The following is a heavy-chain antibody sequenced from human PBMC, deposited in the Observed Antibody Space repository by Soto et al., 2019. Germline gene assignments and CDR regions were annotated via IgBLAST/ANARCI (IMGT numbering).Heavy chain of an antibody. D-gene: IGHD5-18*01. CDR2: ISIDGSNK. V-gene: IGHV3-30*18. CDR3: AKGGYSYGPYYYGMDV. J-gene: IGHJ6*02. Sequence: GGSLRLSCVASGFSFSNSDMHWVRQAPGKGLEWLAHISIDGSNKYYADSVKGRFTISRDNSKNTLYLQMNSLRAEDTAVYYCAKGGYSYGPYYYGMDVWGQGTTVTVSS. CDR1: GFSFSNSD.